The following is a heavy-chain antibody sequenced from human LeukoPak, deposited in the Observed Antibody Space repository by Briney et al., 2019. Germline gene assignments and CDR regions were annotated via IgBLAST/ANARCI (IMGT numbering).Heavy chain of an antibody. J-gene: IGHJ3*02. CDR3: ARVQADYGDYGDAFDI. Sequence: PSETLSLTCAVYVGSFSGDYWSGIRQPPGKGLEWIGEINHSGSTNYNPSLKSRVTISVDTSKNQFSLKLSSVTAADTAVYYCARVQADYGDYGDAFDIWGQGTMVTVSS. CDR2: INHSGST. CDR1: VGSFSGDY. V-gene: IGHV4-34*01. D-gene: IGHD4-17*01.